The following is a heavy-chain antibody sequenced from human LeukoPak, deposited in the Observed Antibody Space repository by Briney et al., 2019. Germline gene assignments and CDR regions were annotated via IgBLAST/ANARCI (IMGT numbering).Heavy chain of an antibody. CDR3: ARHGRGITMVRGVHWYFDL. J-gene: IGHJ2*01. CDR1: GYSFTSYW. Sequence: GESLKISCKGSGYSFTSYWIGWVRQMPGKGLEWMGIIYPGDSDTRYSPSFQGQVTISADKSISTAYLQWSSLKASDTAMYYCARHGRGITMVRGVHWYFDLWGRGTLVTVSS. CDR2: IYPGDSDT. V-gene: IGHV5-51*01. D-gene: IGHD3-10*01.